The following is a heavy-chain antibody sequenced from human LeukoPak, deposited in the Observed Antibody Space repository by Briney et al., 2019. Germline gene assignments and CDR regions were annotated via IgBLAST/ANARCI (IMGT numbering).Heavy chain of an antibody. CDR1: GYTFTSYG. V-gene: IGHV3-30*02. CDR3: AKDSDCSSTSCYSAEYFQH. CDR2: IRYDGSNK. J-gene: IGHJ1*01. Sequence: SCKASGYTFTSYGISWVRQAPGKGLEGVAFIRYDGSNKYYADSVKGRFTISRANSKNTLYLQMNSLRAEDTAVYYCAKDSDCSSTSCYSAEYFQHWGQGTLVTVSS. D-gene: IGHD2-2*01.